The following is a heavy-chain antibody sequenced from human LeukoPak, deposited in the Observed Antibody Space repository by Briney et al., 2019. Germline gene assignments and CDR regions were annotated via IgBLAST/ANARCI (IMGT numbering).Heavy chain of an antibody. CDR1: GYTFTGYY. CDR2: INPNSGGT. V-gene: IGHV1-2*06. J-gene: IGHJ3*02. D-gene: IGHD3-10*01. CDR3: ATSYGSDNDAFDI. Sequence: ASVKVSCKASGYTFTGYYMHWVRQAPGQGLEWMGRINPNSGGTNYAQKFQGRATITTDESMTTAYMALSSLRSEDTAVYYCATSYGSDNDAFDIWGPGTMVTVSS.